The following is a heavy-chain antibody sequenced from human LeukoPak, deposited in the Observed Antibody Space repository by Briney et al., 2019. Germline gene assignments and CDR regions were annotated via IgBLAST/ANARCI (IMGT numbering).Heavy chain of an antibody. CDR1: GFTFSSYW. D-gene: IGHD6-13*01. CDR2: INSDASNR. CDR3: ARGRTGYSSSLPDY. Sequence: QSGGSLRLSCAASGFTFSSYWMHWVRHAPGKGLVWVSRINSDASNRSYADAVKGRFTISRDNAKNRMYLQMNSLRAEDTAVYYCARGRTGYSSSLPDYWGQGTLVTVYS. J-gene: IGHJ4*02. V-gene: IGHV3-74*01.